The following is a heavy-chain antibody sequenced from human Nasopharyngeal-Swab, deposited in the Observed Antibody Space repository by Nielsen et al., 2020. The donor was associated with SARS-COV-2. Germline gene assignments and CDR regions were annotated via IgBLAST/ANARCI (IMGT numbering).Heavy chain of an antibody. CDR2: IYYSGST. V-gene: IGHV4-30-4*01. Sequence: WIRQPPGKGLEWIGCIYYSGSTCYNPSLKSRVTISVDTSKNQFSLKLSSVTAADTAVYYCARDYYDSSGYYGGFDPWGQGTLVTVSS. CDR3: ARDYYDSSGYYGGFDP. D-gene: IGHD3-22*01. J-gene: IGHJ5*02.